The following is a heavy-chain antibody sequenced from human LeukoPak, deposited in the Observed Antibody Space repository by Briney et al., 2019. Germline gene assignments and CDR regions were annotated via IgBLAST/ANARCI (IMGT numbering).Heavy chain of an antibody. D-gene: IGHD1-26*01. J-gene: IGHJ4*02. CDR1: GFTLSRYA. V-gene: IGHV3-30*02. CDR3: AKGWDTTWSYFDF. Sequence: SGGSLRLSCVASGFTLSRYATHWVRQAPGKGLEWVAFIQFDGDNKYYADSVKGRFTISRDNSQNTLYLQMNSLTVEDTAVYYCAKGWDTTWSYFDFWGQGTLVSVSS. CDR2: IQFDGDNK.